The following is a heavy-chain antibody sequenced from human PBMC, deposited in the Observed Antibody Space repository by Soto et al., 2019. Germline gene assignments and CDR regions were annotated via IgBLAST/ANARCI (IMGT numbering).Heavy chain of an antibody. D-gene: IGHD3-16*01. CDR3: ARGDGAFEEYGMDV. Sequence: GGSLRLSCAASGFTFSSYDMHWVRQATGKGLEWVSAIGTAGDTYYPGSVKGRFTISRENAKNSLYLQMNSLRAEDTAVYYCARGDGAFEEYGMDVWGQGTTVTVSS. CDR2: IGTAGDT. J-gene: IGHJ6*02. V-gene: IGHV3-13*01. CDR1: GFTFSSYD.